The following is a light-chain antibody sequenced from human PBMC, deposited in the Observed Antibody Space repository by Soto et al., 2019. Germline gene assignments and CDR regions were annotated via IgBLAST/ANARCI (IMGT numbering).Light chain of an antibody. Sequence: QSVLTQPPSASGTPGQTVTISCSGGWYNIGKNLGYWYQQLQGTAPKLLIYMTNQRPSGVPYRFSGSKSGSSASLAVSGLRSEDEAVYYCAAWDDSLSALVFGGGTQLTVL. V-gene: IGLV1-47*01. J-gene: IGLJ3*02. CDR3: AAWDDSLSALV. CDR1: WYNIGKNL. CDR2: MTN.